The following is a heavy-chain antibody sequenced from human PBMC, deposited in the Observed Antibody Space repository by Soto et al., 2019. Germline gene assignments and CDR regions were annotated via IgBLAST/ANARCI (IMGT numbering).Heavy chain of an antibody. CDR1: GGTFSSYA. V-gene: IGHV1-69*01. CDR2: IIPIFGTA. Sequence: QVQLVQSGAEVKKPGSSVKVSCKASGGTFSSYAISWVRQAPGQWLEWMGGIIPIFGTANYAQKFHGRVTLTADESTITADMELSSLRSEDTAVYYCGRGVSIADRLDYWGQGTMVTVSS. J-gene: IGHJ4*02. D-gene: IGHD6-6*01. CDR3: GRGVSIADRLDY.